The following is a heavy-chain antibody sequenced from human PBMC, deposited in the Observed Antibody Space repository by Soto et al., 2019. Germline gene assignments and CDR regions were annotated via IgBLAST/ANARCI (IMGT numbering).Heavy chain of an antibody. Sequence: QVQLQESGPGLVKPSETLSLTCTVSGGSISSYYWSWIRQPPGKGLEWIGYIYYSGSTNYNPSLKSRVTISVDTSKNRFSLKLSSVTAADTAVYYCARHEITFGGVTHYYFDYWGQGTLVTVSS. J-gene: IGHJ4*02. V-gene: IGHV4-59*08. CDR1: GGSISSYY. CDR2: IYYSGST. D-gene: IGHD3-16*01. CDR3: ARHEITFGGVTHYYFDY.